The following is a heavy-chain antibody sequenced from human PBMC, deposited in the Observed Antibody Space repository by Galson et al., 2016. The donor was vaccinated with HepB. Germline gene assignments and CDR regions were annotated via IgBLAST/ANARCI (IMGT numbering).Heavy chain of an antibody. V-gene: IGHV5-51*01. Sequence: QSGAEVKKPGEALKISCKGSGYSFSRFWIAWVRLMPGKGLEYMGTIYPGDSETRYSPSSQGRFTISVDKSIATAYLHCSSLQASDTAIYYCARMPEAYGYVDGWFDPWGQGTLVTVSS. CDR3: ARMPEAYGYVDGWFDP. D-gene: IGHD4-17*01. CDR2: IYPGDSET. CDR1: GYSFSRFW. J-gene: IGHJ5*01.